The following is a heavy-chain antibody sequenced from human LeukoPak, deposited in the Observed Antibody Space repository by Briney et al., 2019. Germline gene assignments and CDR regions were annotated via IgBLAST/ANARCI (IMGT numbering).Heavy chain of an antibody. V-gene: IGHV1-24*01. CDR1: GYTLTELS. CDR3: AAAGRADDYYYYYMDV. CDR2: FDPEDGET. J-gene: IGHJ6*03. Sequence: ASVKVSCKVSGYTLTELSMHWVRQAPGKGLEWMGGFDPEDGETIYAQKFQGRVTMTEDTSTDTAYMELSSLRSEDTAVYYCAAAGRADDYYYYYMDVWGKGTTVTVSS.